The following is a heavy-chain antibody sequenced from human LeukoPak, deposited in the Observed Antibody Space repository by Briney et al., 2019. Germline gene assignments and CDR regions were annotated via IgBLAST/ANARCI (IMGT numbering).Heavy chain of an antibody. V-gene: IGHV3-53*01. J-gene: IGHJ4*02. Sequence: GGSLRLSCAASGFTISSNYMSWVRQAPGKGLEWVSVIYSGGSTYYADSVKGRFTISRDNSKNTLYLQMNSLRAEDTAIYYCARGPYYNFWSGQDYWGQGILVTVSS. CDR3: ARGPYYNFWSGQDY. CDR1: GFTISSNY. CDR2: IYSGGST. D-gene: IGHD3-3*01.